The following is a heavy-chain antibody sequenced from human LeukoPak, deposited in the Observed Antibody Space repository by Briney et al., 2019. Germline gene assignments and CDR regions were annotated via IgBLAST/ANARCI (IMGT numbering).Heavy chain of an antibody. CDR3: ARRTVFGRGHDAFDI. CDR2: IYPGDSDT. V-gene: IGHV5-51*01. D-gene: IGHD3-3*01. Sequence: GESLKISCKGSGYSFTSYWIGWVRQMPGKGLEWMGIIYPGDSDTRYSPSFQGQVTISADKSISTAYLQWSSLKASDTAMYYCARRTVFGRGHDAFDIWGQGTMVTVSS. J-gene: IGHJ3*02. CDR1: GYSFTSYW.